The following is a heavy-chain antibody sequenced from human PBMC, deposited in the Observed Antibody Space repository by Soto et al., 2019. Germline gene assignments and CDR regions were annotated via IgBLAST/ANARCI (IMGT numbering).Heavy chain of an antibody. V-gene: IGHV3-23*05. Sequence: GGSLRLSCAASGFTFAGFPLGWVRQTPGKGLEWVSAISTDPSRAYYADSVKGRFTISRDNSKNTLYLQMNSLRAEDTALYYCARVYSTGSYFPDCWGQGTLVTVSS. D-gene: IGHD3-22*01. CDR2: ISTDPSRA. CDR1: GFTFAGFP. CDR3: ARVYSTGSYFPDC. J-gene: IGHJ4*02.